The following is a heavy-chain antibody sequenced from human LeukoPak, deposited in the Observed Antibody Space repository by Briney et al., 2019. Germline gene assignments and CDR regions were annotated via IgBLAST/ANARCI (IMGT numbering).Heavy chain of an antibody. CDR3: ARGGAARLHFQN. CDR1: GGSISTYY. Sequence: SETLSLTCTVSGGSISTYYWNWIRQPPEKGLEWIGYIYHCGSTNYNPSLQSRVTISVDTSKNQFSLNLNSVTAADTAVYYCARGGAARLHFQNWGQGTLVTVSS. J-gene: IGHJ1*01. D-gene: IGHD6-6*01. CDR2: IYHCGST. V-gene: IGHV4-59*01.